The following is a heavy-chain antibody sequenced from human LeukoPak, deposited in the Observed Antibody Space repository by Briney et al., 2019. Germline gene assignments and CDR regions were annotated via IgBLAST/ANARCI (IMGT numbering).Heavy chain of an antibody. CDR1: GGSISSYC. Sequence: PSETLSLTCTVSGGSISSYCWSWIRQPPGKGLEWIGYIYYSGSTNYNPSLKSRVTISVDTSKNQFSLKLSSVTAADTAVYYCARVAFDAFDIWGQGTMVTVSS. V-gene: IGHV4-59*01. D-gene: IGHD3-3*02. J-gene: IGHJ3*02. CDR2: IYYSGST. CDR3: ARVAFDAFDI.